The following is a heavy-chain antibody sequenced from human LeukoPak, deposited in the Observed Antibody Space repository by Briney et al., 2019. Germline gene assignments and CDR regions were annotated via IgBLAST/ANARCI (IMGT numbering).Heavy chain of an antibody. CDR2: INPIFGTA. CDR1: GGTFSSYA. J-gene: IGHJ4*02. D-gene: IGHD2-2*01. V-gene: IGHV1-69*01. CDR3: ARVAQMPRLFDY. Sequence: SVKVSCKASGGTFSSYAISWVRQAPGQGLEWMGGINPIFGTANYAQKFQGRVTITADESTSTAYMELSGLRSEDTAVYYCARVAQMPRLFDYWGQGTLVTVSS.